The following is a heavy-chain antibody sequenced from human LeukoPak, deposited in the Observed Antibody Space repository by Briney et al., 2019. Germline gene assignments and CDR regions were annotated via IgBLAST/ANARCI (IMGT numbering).Heavy chain of an antibody. J-gene: IGHJ4*02. CDR2: ISYDGSNK. Sequence: GESLRLSCAASGFTFSSYGMHWVRQAPGKGLEWVAVISYDGSNKYYADSVKGRFTISRDNSKNTLYLQMNSLRAEDTAVYYCARDNNWNYNYYWGQGTLVTVSS. CDR1: GFTFSSYG. V-gene: IGHV3-30*03. CDR3: ARDNNWNYNYY. D-gene: IGHD1-7*01.